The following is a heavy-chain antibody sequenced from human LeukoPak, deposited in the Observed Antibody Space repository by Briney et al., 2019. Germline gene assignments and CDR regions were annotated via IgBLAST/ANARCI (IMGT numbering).Heavy chain of an antibody. V-gene: IGHV4-59*01. D-gene: IGHD1-26*01. CDR1: GGSISSYY. CDR3: ARAELVGATPNWFDP. CDR2: IYYSGST. Sequence: SETLSLTCTVSGGSISSYYWSWIRQPPGKGLEWIGYIYYSGSTNYNPSLKSRVTISVDTSKNQFSLKLSSVTAADTAVYYCARAELVGATPNWFDPGAREPWSPSPQ. J-gene: IGHJ5*02.